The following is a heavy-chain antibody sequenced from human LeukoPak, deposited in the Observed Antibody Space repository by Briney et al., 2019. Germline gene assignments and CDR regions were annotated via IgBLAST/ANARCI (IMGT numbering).Heavy chain of an antibody. V-gene: IGHV3-23*01. D-gene: IGHD2-15*01. Sequence: GGSLRLSCAASGFTFSSYAMSWVRQAPGKGLEWVSAISGSGGSTYYADSVKGRFTISRDNSKNTLYLQMNSLRAEDTAVYYCAKDRGYCSGGSCYPGDYWGQGTQVTVSS. CDR3: AKDRGYCSGGSCYPGDY. CDR2: ISGSGGST. CDR1: GFTFSSYA. J-gene: IGHJ4*02.